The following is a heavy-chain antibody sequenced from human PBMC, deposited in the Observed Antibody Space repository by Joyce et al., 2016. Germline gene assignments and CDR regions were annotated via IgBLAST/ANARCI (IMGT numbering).Heavy chain of an antibody. Sequence: EVQLVDSGGGLVQPGGSLRLSCVTFGFSFGSYWMTWVRQDAGKVLEFVANRKQLGGTDYDDSKRGRFAVSRNLDKNTLFLEKNSLGVDEAATYFCTQVKGEQTNVDGWGWGSVVTVSS. CDR1: GFSFGSYW. J-gene: IGHJ4*02. CDR2: RKQLGGT. D-gene: IGHD1-26*01. V-gene: IGHV3-7*05. CDR3: TQVKGEQTNVDG.